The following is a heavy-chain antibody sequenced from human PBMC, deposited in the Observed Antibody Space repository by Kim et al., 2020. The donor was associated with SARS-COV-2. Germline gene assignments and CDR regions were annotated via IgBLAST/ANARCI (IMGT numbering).Heavy chain of an antibody. J-gene: IGHJ5*02. CDR1: GYSFTSYW. CDR2: IYPGDSDT. Sequence: GESLKISCKGSGYSFTSYWIGWVRQMPGKGLEWMGIIYPGDSDTRYSPSFQGQVTISADKSISTAYLQWSSLKASDTAMYYCERLVRSVAVAAGWFDPWGQGTLVTVSS. D-gene: IGHD6-19*01. CDR3: ERLVRSVAVAAGWFDP. V-gene: IGHV5-51*01.